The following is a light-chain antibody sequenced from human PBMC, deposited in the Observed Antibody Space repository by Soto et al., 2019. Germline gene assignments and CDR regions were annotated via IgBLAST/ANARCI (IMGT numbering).Light chain of an antibody. V-gene: IGKV2-28*01. CDR1: QSLLHSNGYNY. Sequence: DIVMTQSPLSLPVTPGEPASISCRSSQSLLHSNGYNYLDWYLQKPGQSPQLLIYLGSTRASGVPDRFSGSGSGTDFTLKISRVEAEDVGIYYWMQALQPPRTFGQGTKVEIK. CDR3: MQALQPPRT. J-gene: IGKJ1*01. CDR2: LGS.